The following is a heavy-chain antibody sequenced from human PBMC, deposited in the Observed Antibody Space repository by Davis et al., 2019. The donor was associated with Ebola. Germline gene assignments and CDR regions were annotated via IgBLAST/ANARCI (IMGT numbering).Heavy chain of an antibody. D-gene: IGHD4-17*01. CDR1: GFTFSSYW. V-gene: IGHV3-74*01. CDR2: INADGRTT. CDR3: ARDWATLGDQGDY. J-gene: IGHJ4*02. Sequence: PGGSLRLSCTASGFTFSSYWMHWVRQAPGKGPVWVSRINADGRTTSYADFVQGRFTMSRDNAKNTLYLQMNRLRADDTAVYYCARDWATLGDQGDYWGQGTLVSVSS.